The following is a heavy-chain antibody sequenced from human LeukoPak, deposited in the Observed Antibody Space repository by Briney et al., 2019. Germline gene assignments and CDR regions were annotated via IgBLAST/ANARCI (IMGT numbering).Heavy chain of an antibody. CDR2: FDPEDGET. Sequence: ASVKVSCKVSGYTLTELSMHWVRQAPGKGLEWMGGFDPEDGETIYAQKFQGRVTMTEDTSTDTAYMELSSLRSEDTAVYYCATRYYDSRGYRLIDYWGQGTLVTVSS. CDR1: GYTLTELS. CDR3: ATRYYDSRGYRLIDY. J-gene: IGHJ4*02. D-gene: IGHD3-22*01. V-gene: IGHV1-24*01.